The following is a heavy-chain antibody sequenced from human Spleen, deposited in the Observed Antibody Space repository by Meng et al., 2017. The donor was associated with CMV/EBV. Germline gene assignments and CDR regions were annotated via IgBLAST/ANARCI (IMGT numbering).Heavy chain of an antibody. CDR2: ISYDGSNK. Sequence: QGRLVGSGGGVVQPGRSLRLSCAASGFTFSSYAMHWVRQAPGKGLEWVAVISYDGSNKYYADSVKGRFTISRDNSKNTLYLQMNSLRAEDTAVYYCARGPLIGGTYFDYWGQGTLVTVS. CDR1: GFTFSSYA. J-gene: IGHJ4*02. CDR3: ARGPLIGGTYFDY. D-gene: IGHD1-1*01. V-gene: IGHV3-30-3*01.